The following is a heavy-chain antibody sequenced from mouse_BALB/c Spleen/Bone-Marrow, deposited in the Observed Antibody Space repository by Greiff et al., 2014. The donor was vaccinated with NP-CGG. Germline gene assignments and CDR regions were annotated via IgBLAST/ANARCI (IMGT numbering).Heavy chain of an antibody. V-gene: IGHV1-37*01. Sequence: EVQLQESGPELVKPGASMRISCKASGYSFIGYTMNWVKQSHGKNLEWIGLINPYNGDTHYNQKFKDKATLTVDKLSSTAYMELLSLTSEDSAVYYCTRRNYDYDFDYWGQGTTLTVSS. CDR3: TRRNYDYDFDY. CDR1: GYSFIGYT. J-gene: IGHJ2*01. CDR2: INPYNGDT. D-gene: IGHD2-4*01.